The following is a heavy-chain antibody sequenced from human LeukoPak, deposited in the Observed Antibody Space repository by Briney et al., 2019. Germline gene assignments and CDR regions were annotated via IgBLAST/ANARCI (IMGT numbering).Heavy chain of an antibody. CDR1: GYTFTSYG. V-gene: IGHV1-18*01. Sequence: ASVKVSCKASGYTFTSYGISWVRRAPGQGLEWMGWISAYNGNTNYAQKLQGRVTMTTDTSTSTAYMELRSLRSDDTAVYYCARNTIFGVVIIPLDYWGQGTLVTVSS. CDR2: ISAYNGNT. CDR3: ARNTIFGVVIIPLDY. J-gene: IGHJ4*02. D-gene: IGHD3-3*01.